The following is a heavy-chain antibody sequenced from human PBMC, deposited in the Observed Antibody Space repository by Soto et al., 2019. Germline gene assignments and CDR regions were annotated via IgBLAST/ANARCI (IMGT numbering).Heavy chain of an antibody. D-gene: IGHD6-13*01. CDR3: ARVTSSPHSGYFDY. CDR2: IYSSGST. V-gene: IGHV4-59*01. Sequence: WTWFRQPPGKGLEWIAYIYSSGSTSYNPSLKSRVTISIDTSKNQFSLKVNCVTAADTAVYYCARVTSSPHSGYFDYWGQGALITV. J-gene: IGHJ4*02.